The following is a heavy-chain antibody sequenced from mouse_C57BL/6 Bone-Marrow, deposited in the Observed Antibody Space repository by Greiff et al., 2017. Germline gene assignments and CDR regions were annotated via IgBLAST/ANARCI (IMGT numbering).Heavy chain of an antibody. CDR3: TTSYSNYVNDMDY. J-gene: IGHJ4*01. Sequence: EVQLQQSGAELVRPGASVKLSCTASGFNIKDDYMHWVKQRPEQGLEWIGWIDPENGDTEYASKFQGKATITADTSSNTAYLQLSSLTSEDTAVYYCTTSYSNYVNDMDYWGQGTSVTVSS. CDR2: IDPENGDT. V-gene: IGHV14-4*01. D-gene: IGHD2-5*01. CDR1: GFNIKDDY.